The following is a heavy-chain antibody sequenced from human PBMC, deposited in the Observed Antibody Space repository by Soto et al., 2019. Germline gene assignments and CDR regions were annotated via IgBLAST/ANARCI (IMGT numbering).Heavy chain of an antibody. CDR3: ARGDSYGSRSYPYYYYYMDV. D-gene: IGHD3-10*01. Sequence: GGSLRLSCVVSGFTFSSYNMNWVRQAPGKGLEWVSSISTSSSYIYYADSVKGRFTISRDNAKNSLFLQMNSLRAEDTAVYYCARGDSYGSRSYPYYYYYMDVWGKGTTVTVSS. CDR1: GFTFSSYN. CDR2: ISTSSSYI. V-gene: IGHV3-21*01. J-gene: IGHJ6*03.